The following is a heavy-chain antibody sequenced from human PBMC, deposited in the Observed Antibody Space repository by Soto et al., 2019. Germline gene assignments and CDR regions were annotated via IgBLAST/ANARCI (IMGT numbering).Heavy chain of an antibody. Sequence: GGSLRLSCAASGFTFSSYAMSWVRQAPGRGLEWVSAISGSGGSTYYADSVKGRFTISRDNSKNTLYLQMNSLRAEDTAVYYCAKGYRGYSGYDFIYWGQGTLVTVSS. CDR2: ISGSGGST. J-gene: IGHJ4*02. V-gene: IGHV3-23*01. CDR1: GFTFSSYA. D-gene: IGHD5-12*01. CDR3: AKGYRGYSGYDFIY.